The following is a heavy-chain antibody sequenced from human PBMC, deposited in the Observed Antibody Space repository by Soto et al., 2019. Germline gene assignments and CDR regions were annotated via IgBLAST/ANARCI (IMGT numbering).Heavy chain of an antibody. J-gene: IGHJ5*02. CDR1: GYTFTTYY. D-gene: IGHD3-22*01. Sequence: GASVKVSCKASGYTFTTYYIHWVRQAPGQGLEWMGIINPSGGSTSYAQKFQGRVTMTRDTSTSTVYMELSSLRSEDTAVYYCARDLGDTYYYDSSGPWFDPWGQGTLVTVSS. CDR2: INPSGGST. CDR3: ARDLGDTYYYDSSGPWFDP. V-gene: IGHV1-46*01.